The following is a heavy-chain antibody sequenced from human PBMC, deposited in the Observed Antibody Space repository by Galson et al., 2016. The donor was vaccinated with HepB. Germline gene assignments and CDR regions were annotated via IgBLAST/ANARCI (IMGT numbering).Heavy chain of an antibody. CDR2: ISADTGNT. V-gene: IGHV1-18*01. CDR1: GYIFTSYG. D-gene: IGHD3-16*02. J-gene: IGHJ4*02. CDR3: ARGGPPYVWGSYRYFDY. Sequence: SVKVSCKASGYIFTSYGTTWLRQAPGQGLEWMGWISADTGNTKYAEKLKGRATMTTDTSTNTAYMELRSLRSDDTAVYYCARGGPPYVWGSYRYFDYWGQGTLVTVSS.